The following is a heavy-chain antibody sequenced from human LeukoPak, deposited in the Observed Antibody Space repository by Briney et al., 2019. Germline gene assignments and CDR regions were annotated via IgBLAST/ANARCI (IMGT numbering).Heavy chain of an antibody. J-gene: IGHJ6*02. D-gene: IGHD3-22*01. CDR2: ISYDGTNK. V-gene: IGHV3-30-3*01. CDR3: AREGLDSSGYYYGMDV. CDR1: GFTFSSYA. Sequence: GGSLRLSCAASGFTFSSYAMHWVRQAPGKGLEWVAVISYDGTNKYYADSVKGRFTISRDNAKNSLYLQMNSLRAEDTAVYYCAREGLDSSGYYYGMDVWGQGTTVTVSS.